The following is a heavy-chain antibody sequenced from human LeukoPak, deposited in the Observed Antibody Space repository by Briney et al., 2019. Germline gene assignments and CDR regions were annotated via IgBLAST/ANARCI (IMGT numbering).Heavy chain of an antibody. CDR2: IDYSGST. D-gene: IGHD2-2*01. J-gene: IGHJ6*02. CDR1: GGSVSSSIYY. Sequence: SETLSLTCTVSGGSVSSSIYYWSWIRQSPGKGLEWIGYIDYSGSTNYNPSLKSRVTISGDTSKNQFSLKLRSVTAADTAVYYCERDGKGSLCYYGMDVWGQGTTVTVSS. CDR3: ERDGKGSLCYYGMDV. V-gene: IGHV4-61*01.